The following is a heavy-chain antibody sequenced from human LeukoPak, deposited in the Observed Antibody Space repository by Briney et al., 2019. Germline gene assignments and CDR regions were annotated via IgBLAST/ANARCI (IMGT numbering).Heavy chain of an antibody. CDR1: GFTFRNYT. D-gene: IGHD3-22*01. CDR2: VSSNGAST. Sequence: GGSLRLSCAASGFTFRNYTMHWVRQAPGKGLESVSAVSSNGASTYYENSVKDRFIVSRDNSKNTLYLQLGSLRAEDTAVYYCAREISRGCDILGPGTMVTVSS. V-gene: IGHV3-64*01. CDR3: AREISRGCDI. J-gene: IGHJ3*02.